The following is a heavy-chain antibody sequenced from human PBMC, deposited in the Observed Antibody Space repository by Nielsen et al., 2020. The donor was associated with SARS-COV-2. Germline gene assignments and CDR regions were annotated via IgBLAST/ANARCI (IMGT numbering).Heavy chain of an antibody. J-gene: IGHJ6*02. CDR2: IYYSGST. Sequence: SETLSLTCAVYGGSFSDYYWTWIRQPPGKGLEWIGSIYYSGSTYYNPSLKSRVTISVDTSKNQFSLKLSSVTAADTAVYYCARLVGATTNWYYYYSMDVWGQGTTVTVSS. D-gene: IGHD1-26*01. CDR1: GGSFSDYY. V-gene: IGHV4-34*01. CDR3: ARLVGATTNWYYYYSMDV.